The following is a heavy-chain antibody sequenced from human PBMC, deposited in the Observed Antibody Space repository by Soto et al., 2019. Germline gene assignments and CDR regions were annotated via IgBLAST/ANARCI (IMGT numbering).Heavy chain of an antibody. CDR2: ISAYNGNT. Sequence: ASVKVSCKASGHTFTTYGISWVRQAPGQGLEWMGWISAYNGNTNYAQKLQGRVTMTTDTSTSTAYMELRSLRSDDTAVYYCARDYYYDSSGYETNFDYWGQGTLVTVSS. D-gene: IGHD3-22*01. CDR3: ARDYYYDSSGYETNFDY. CDR1: GHTFTTYG. J-gene: IGHJ4*02. V-gene: IGHV1-18*01.